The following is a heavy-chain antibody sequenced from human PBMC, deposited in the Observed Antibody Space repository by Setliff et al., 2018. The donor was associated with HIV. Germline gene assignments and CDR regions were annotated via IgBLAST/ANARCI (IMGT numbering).Heavy chain of an antibody. CDR2: ITVHNGNT. CDR1: GYMFTDYG. D-gene: IGHD5-12*01. V-gene: IGHV1-18*01. CDR3: ARVVPATISDYYYYMDV. J-gene: IGHJ6*03. Sequence: ASVKVSCKASGYMFTDYGITWVRQAPGQGLEWMGWITVHNGNTNYAQKFQGRVAMTADTSATPASMELRSLRSDDTAVYYCARVVPATISDYYYYMDVWGKGTTVTVSS.